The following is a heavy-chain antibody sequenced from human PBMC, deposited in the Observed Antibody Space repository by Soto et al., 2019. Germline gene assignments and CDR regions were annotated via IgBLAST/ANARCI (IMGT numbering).Heavy chain of an antibody. CDR3: ARGDSSSWYVVDY. CDR2: IYYSGST. D-gene: IGHD6-13*01. Sequence: QVQLQESGPGLVKPSETLSLTCTVSGGSVSSGSYYWSWIRQPPGKGLEWIGYIYYSGSTNYNPSHTGRVTISVDTSKNQFSLKLSSVTAADTAVYYCARGDSSSWYVVDYWGQGTLVTVSS. V-gene: IGHV4-61*01. J-gene: IGHJ4*02. CDR1: GGSVSSGSYY.